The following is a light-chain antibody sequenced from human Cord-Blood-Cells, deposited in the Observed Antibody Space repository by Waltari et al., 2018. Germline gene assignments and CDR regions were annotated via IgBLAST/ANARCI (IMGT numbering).Light chain of an antibody. V-gene: IGKV1-39*01. CDR1: QSISSY. CDR3: QQSYSTPLVT. J-gene: IGKJ3*01. CDR2: AAS. Sequence: DIQMNQSPSSLSASVGDRVTITCRASQSISSYLNWYQQKPGKAPKLLIYAASSLQSGVPSRFSGSGSGTDFTLTISSLQPEDFATYYCQQSYSTPLVTFGPGTKVDIK.